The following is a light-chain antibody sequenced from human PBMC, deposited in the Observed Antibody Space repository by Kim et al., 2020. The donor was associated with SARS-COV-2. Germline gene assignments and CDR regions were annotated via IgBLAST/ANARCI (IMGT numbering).Light chain of an antibody. CDR2: YDS. V-gene: IGLV3-21*04. Sequence: APGKTVRITCGGNNMGSKSVHCYQQKPGQAPVLVIYYDSDRPSGIPERFSGSNSGNTATLTISRVEAGDEADYYCQVWDSSSDHRVFGGGTQLTVL. J-gene: IGLJ3*02. CDR3: QVWDSSSDHRV. CDR1: NMGSKS.